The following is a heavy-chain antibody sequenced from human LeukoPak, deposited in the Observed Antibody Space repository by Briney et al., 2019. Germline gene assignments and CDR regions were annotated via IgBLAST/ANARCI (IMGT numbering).Heavy chain of an antibody. J-gene: IGHJ4*02. Sequence: GGSLRLSCAASGFTFSSYAMHWVRQAPGKGLEWVAVISYDGSNKYFADSVKGRFTISRDNSKNTLYLQMNSLRAEDTAVYYCAKDRYDFWSGYYPQYYFDYWGQGTLVTVSS. CDR2: ISYDGSNK. CDR3: AKDRYDFWSGYYPQYYFDY. V-gene: IGHV3-30-3*01. CDR1: GFTFSSYA. D-gene: IGHD3-3*01.